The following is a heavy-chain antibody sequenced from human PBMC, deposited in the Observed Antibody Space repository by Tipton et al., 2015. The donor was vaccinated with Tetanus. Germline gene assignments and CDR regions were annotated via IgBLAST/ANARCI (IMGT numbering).Heavy chain of an antibody. CDR2: ISASGRNT. J-gene: IGHJ4*02. CDR1: GFTFSNYA. Sequence: GSLRLSCAASGFTFSNYAMIWVRQAPGKGLEWVSDISASGRNTYYADSVKGRFTSSRDNSKNTHYLEMSSLRAEDTAVYDCARLLEVGIAELDYWGQGTLVAASS. D-gene: IGHD2-15*01. V-gene: IGHV3-23*01. CDR3: ARLLEVGIAELDY.